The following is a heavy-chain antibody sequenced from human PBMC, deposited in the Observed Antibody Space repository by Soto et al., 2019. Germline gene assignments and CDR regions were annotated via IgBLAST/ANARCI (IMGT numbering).Heavy chain of an antibody. D-gene: IGHD6-13*01. J-gene: IGHJ5*02. Sequence: LRLSCAASGFTFSSHWMHWVRQAPGKGPVWVSRINGDGSSSSYADSVKGRFTISRDNAKNTLYLQMNSLSAEDTAVYYCAREIIAVSGTIRWFDPWGQGTLVTVSS. CDR1: GFTFSSHW. CDR2: INGDGSSS. V-gene: IGHV3-74*01. CDR3: AREIIAVSGTIRWFDP.